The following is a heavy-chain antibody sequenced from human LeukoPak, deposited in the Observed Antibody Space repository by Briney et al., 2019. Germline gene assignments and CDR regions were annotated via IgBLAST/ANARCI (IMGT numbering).Heavy chain of an antibody. CDR3: ARVTVATHNYYYYYYMDV. CDR2: ISSSSSTI. V-gene: IGHV3-48*02. Sequence: GGSLRLSCAASGFTFSSYSMNWVRQAPGKGLEWVSYISSSSSTIYYADSVKGRFTISRDNAKNSLYLQMNSLRDEDTAVYYCARVTVATHNYYYYYYMDVWGKGTTVTVSS. CDR1: GFTFSSYS. J-gene: IGHJ6*03. D-gene: IGHD5-12*01.